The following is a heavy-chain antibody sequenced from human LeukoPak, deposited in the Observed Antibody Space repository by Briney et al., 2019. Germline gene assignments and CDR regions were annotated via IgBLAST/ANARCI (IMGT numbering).Heavy chain of an antibody. D-gene: IGHD3-10*01. CDR1: GFTFSSYA. V-gene: IGHV3-30-3*01. J-gene: IGHJ4*02. CDR3: AGGGFLWFGELPDHDYFDY. Sequence: GGSLRLSCAASGFTFSSYAMHWVRQAPGKGLEWVAVISYDGSNKYYADSVKGRFTISRDNSKNTLYLQMNSLRAEDTAVYYCAGGGFLWFGELPDHDYFDYWGQGTLATVSS. CDR2: ISYDGSNK.